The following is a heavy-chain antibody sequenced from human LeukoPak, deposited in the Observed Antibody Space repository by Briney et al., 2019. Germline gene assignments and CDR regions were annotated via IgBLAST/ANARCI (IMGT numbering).Heavy chain of an antibody. D-gene: IGHD3-10*02. Sequence: GGSLRLSCVASGYNFSPYWMSWVRQTPGKGLEWVASISNGGYATYYVDSVRGRFTISRDDAKNSLFLQMNGLGVDDTAVYYCTRENYVPDSWGQGTLVTVSS. CDR2: ISNGGYAT. CDR1: GYNFSPYW. V-gene: IGHV3-7*03. CDR3: TRENYVPDS. J-gene: IGHJ4*02.